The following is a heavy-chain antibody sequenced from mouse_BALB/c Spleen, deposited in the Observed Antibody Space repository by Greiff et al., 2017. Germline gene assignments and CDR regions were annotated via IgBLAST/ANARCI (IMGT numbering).Heavy chain of an antibody. CDR3: ASLYYYYAMDY. V-gene: IGHV4-1*02. CDR1: GFDFSRYW. CDR2: INPDSSTI. J-gene: IGHJ4*01. D-gene: IGHD2-1*01. Sequence: EASGFDFSRYWMSWVRQAPGKGLEWIGEINPDSSTINYTPSLKDKFIISRDNAKNTLYLQMSKVRSEDTALYYCASLYYYYAMDYWGQGTSVTVSS.